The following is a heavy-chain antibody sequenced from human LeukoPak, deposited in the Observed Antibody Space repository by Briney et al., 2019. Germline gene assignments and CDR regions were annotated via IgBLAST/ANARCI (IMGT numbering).Heavy chain of an antibody. CDR3: ASSRLPLLREYYFDY. CDR2: TRSKANSYTT. D-gene: IGHD4-11*01. Sequence: GGSLRLSCAASGFTFSDHYMDWVRQAPGKGLEWAGRTRSKANSYTTEYAASVKGRFTISRDDSKNSLYLQMNSLKTEDTAVYYCASSRLPLLREYYFDYWGQGTLVTVSS. V-gene: IGHV3-72*01. J-gene: IGHJ4*02. CDR1: GFTFSDHY.